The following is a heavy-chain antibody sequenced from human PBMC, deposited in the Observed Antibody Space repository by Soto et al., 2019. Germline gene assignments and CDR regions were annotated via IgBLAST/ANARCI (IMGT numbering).Heavy chain of an antibody. Sequence: QVQLVQSGAEVKKPGSSVKVSCKASGGTFSSYAISWVRQAPGQGLEWMGGIIPIFGTANYAQKFQGRVTITADESTSTAYMGLGSLGSEDTAVYYCASSGPSIAVVRRYFDYWGQGTLVTVSS. CDR1: GGTFSSYA. D-gene: IGHD6-19*01. V-gene: IGHV1-69*12. CDR2: IIPIFGTA. J-gene: IGHJ4*02. CDR3: ASSGPSIAVVRRYFDY.